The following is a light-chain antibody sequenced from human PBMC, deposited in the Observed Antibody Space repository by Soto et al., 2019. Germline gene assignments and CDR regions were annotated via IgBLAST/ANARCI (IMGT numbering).Light chain of an antibody. CDR3: SSYAGNNNRML. V-gene: IGLV2-8*01. Sequence: QSALTQPPSASGSPGQSVTISCTGTRSDVGGYNYVSWYQQHPGKVPKLMIFEASKRPSGVPARFSGSKSGNTASLTVSGLQAEDEADYYCSSYAGNNNRMLFGGGTKLTVL. CDR1: RSDVGGYNY. J-gene: IGLJ2*01. CDR2: EAS.